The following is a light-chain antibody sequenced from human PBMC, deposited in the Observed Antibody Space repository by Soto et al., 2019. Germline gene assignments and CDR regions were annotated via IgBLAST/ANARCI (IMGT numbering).Light chain of an antibody. V-gene: IGLV2-8*01. J-gene: IGLJ1*01. Sequence: SPLSQPPSASGSPGQSVSISCTGTSGDVGGYNYVSWYQQHPGKAPKLMIYEINKRPSGVPDRFSGSKPGTTASLTVSGLQAEDEADYYCSTYAGSSNVFGTGTKVTVL. CDR2: EIN. CDR1: SGDVGGYNY. CDR3: STYAGSSNV.